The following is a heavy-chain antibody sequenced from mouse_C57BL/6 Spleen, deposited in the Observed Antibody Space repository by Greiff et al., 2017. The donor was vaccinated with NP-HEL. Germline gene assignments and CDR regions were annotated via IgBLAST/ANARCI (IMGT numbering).Heavy chain of an antibody. Sequence: EVKLVESVAELVRPGASVTLSCTASGFNITNTYMHWVKQRPEQGLEWIGRIDPANGNTTYAPKFQGKATITADTSSTTAYLQLSSLTSEDTAIYYCARSDKALPHYYAMDYWGQGTSVTVAS. J-gene: IGHJ4*01. CDR3: ARSDKALPHYYAMDY. D-gene: IGHD3-1*01. CDR2: IDPANGNT. V-gene: IGHV14-3*01. CDR1: GFNITNTY.